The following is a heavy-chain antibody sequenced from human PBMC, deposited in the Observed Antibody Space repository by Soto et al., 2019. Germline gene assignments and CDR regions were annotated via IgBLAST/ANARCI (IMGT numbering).Heavy chain of an antibody. CDR1: GFTFRNYA. CDR3: ARVAIYYRVAGFFSV. CDR2: ISSDGSYI. Sequence: GGSLRLSCAASGFTFRNYAMNWVRQAPGKGLEWLSSISSDGSYIYYADSLMGRFTISRDNARNSLSLKMNGLRVEDTATYYCARVAIYYRVAGFFSVWGQGTVVTV. J-gene: IGHJ4*02. D-gene: IGHD3-10*01. V-gene: IGHV3-21*01.